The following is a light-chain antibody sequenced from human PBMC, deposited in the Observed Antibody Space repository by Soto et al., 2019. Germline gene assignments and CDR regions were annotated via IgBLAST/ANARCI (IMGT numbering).Light chain of an antibody. CDR3: QPSYSTPWT. V-gene: IGKV1-39*01. CDR2: AAS. J-gene: IGKJ1*01. Sequence: DIQMTQSPPSLSASVGDRVTITCRTSQSIASHLNWYQQKPGKAPNLLIYAASSLQSGVPSRFSGSAFGTAVTLTISSLQPEDFATYYCQPSYSTPWTFGQGTKGESK. CDR1: QSIASH.